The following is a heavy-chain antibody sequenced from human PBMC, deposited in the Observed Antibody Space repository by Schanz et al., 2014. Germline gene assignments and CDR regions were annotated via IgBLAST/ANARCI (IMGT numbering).Heavy chain of an antibody. CDR1: GYTFACHA. V-gene: IGHV1-3*04. Sequence: QVQLVQSGAEVKKPGASVKVSCQASGYTFACHAVHWVRQAPGQGPEWVGWIHTGSGNTKYSQKFEGRVTMTRDTSTSTVYMELSSLRSEDTAVYYCARDGEAAAGCDYWGQGTLVTVSS. D-gene: IGHD6-13*01. J-gene: IGHJ4*02. CDR2: IHTGSGNT. CDR3: ARDGEAAAGCDY.